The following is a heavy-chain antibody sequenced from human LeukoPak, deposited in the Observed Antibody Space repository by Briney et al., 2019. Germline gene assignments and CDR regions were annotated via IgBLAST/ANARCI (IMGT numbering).Heavy chain of an antibody. J-gene: IGHJ3*02. Sequence: GESLKISCKGSGFIFTSYWIDWVRQMPGKGLEWLGIIYPGDSDTRYSPSFQGQLTISVDKSISTAYLQWSSLKASDTAMYFCARPSSGYPFDAFDIWGQGTMVTVSS. CDR2: IYPGDSDT. D-gene: IGHD3-22*01. V-gene: IGHV5-51*01. CDR3: ARPSSGYPFDAFDI. CDR1: GFIFTSYW.